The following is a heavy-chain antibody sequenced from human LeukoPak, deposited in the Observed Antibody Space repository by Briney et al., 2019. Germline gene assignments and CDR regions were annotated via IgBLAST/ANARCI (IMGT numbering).Heavy chain of an antibody. CDR3: AGWFGESLSLFAY. D-gene: IGHD3-10*01. CDR1: GYSISRGYY. V-gene: IGHV4-38-2*01. J-gene: IGHJ4*02. Sequence: SETLSLTCAVSGYSISRGYYWGWIRQPPGKGLEWIGSIYHSGTTYYNPSLKSRVTISVDTSKNQFSLKVRSVTAADTAVYYCAGWFGESLSLFAYWGQGALVTVSS. CDR2: IYHSGTT.